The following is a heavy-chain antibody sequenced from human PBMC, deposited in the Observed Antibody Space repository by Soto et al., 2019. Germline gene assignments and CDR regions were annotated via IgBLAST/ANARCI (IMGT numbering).Heavy chain of an antibody. CDR3: AKDRGRNYYGSGSYYNANYYYYGMDV. Sequence: QVQLVESGGGVVQPGRSLRLSCAASGFTFSSYGMHWVRQAPGKGLEWVAVISYDGSNKYYADSVKGRFTISRDNSKNTLYLQMTSLRAEDTAVYYCAKDRGRNYYGSGSYYNANYYYYGMDVWGQGTTVTVSS. J-gene: IGHJ6*02. D-gene: IGHD3-10*01. CDR1: GFTFSSYG. CDR2: ISYDGSNK. V-gene: IGHV3-30*18.